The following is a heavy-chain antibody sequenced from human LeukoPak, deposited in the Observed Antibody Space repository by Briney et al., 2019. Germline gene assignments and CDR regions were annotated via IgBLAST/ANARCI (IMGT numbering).Heavy chain of an antibody. CDR2: IVVGSGNT. V-gene: IGHV1-58*01. CDR3: ARHQLLGPCFKGVCSDAFDI. Sequence: SVKVSCKASGFTFTSSAVQWVRQARGQRLEWIGWIVVGSGNTNYAQKFQERVTITRDMSTSTAYMELSSLRSEDTAVYYCARHQLLGPCFKGVCSDAFDIWGQGTMVTVSS. CDR1: GFTFTSSA. J-gene: IGHJ3*02. D-gene: IGHD2-8*01.